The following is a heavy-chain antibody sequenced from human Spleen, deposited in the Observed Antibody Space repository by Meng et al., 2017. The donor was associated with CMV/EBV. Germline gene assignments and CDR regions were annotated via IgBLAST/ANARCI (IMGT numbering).Heavy chain of an antibody. V-gene: IGHV3-30*02. D-gene: IGHD4-17*01. CDR3: ANEQDYGARDY. J-gene: IGHJ4*02. CDR2: IRYNGETK. CDR1: GLTLSRHG. Sequence: GESLKISCGASGLTLSRHGIHWVRQAPGKGPEWVAFIRYNGETKHYADSVKGRFTISRDNFKNTASLQMNSLRAEDTAVYYCANEQDYGARDYWGQGTLVTVSS.